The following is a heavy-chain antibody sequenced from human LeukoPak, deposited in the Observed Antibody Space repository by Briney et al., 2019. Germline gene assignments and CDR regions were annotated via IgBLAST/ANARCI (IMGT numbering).Heavy chain of an antibody. CDR2: IYHSGST. J-gene: IGHJ4*02. Sequence: SETLSLTCAVSGGSISSGGYSWSWIRQPPGKGLEWIGYIYHSGSTYYNPSLKSRVTISVDRSKNQFSLKLSSVTAADTAVYYCAREGSYGFDYWGQGTLVTVSS. D-gene: IGHD5-18*01. CDR1: GGSISSGGYS. CDR3: AREGSYGFDY. V-gene: IGHV4-30-2*01.